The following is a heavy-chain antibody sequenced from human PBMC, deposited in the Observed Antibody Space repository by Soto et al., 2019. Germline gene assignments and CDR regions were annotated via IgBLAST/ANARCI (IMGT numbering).Heavy chain of an antibody. CDR2: IIPIFGTA. J-gene: IGHJ4*02. Sequence: QVQLVQSGAEVKKPGSSVKVSCKASGGTFSSYAISWVRQAPGQGLEWMGGIIPIFGTANYAQKFQGRVTITADKSTSTAYMELSSLRSEDTAVYYCAVRTYYSDSSGYPKDYWGQGTLVTVSS. CDR3: AVRTYYSDSSGYPKDY. V-gene: IGHV1-69*06. D-gene: IGHD3-22*01. CDR1: GGTFSSYA.